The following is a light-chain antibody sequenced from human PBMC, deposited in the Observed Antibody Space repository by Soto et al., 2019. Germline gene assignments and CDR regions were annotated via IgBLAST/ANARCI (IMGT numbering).Light chain of an antibody. CDR1: QSVSSY. V-gene: IGKV3-11*01. CDR3: QQRSNWPPGFT. CDR2: DAS. Sequence: EIVLTQSPATLSLSPWEIATLSCRASQSVSSYLAWYQQKPGQAPRLLIYDASNRATGIPARFSVSGSGKDFTLTIGSLEPEDFAVYYCQQRSNWPPGFTFGPGTKVDIK. J-gene: IGKJ3*01.